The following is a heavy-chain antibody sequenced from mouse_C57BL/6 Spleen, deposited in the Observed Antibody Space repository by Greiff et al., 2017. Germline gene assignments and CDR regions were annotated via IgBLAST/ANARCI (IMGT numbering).Heavy chain of an antibody. V-gene: IGHV3-6*01. CDR2: ISYDGSN. J-gene: IGHJ2*01. Sequence: EVQLQESGPGLVKPSQSLSLTCSVTGYSITSGYYWNWIRQFPGNKLEWMGYISYDGSNNYNPSLKNRISITRDTSKNQFFLKLNSVTTEDTATYYCARDRNYYGSSSYFDYWGQGTTLTVSS. D-gene: IGHD1-1*01. CDR3: ARDRNYYGSSSYFDY. CDR1: GYSITSGYY.